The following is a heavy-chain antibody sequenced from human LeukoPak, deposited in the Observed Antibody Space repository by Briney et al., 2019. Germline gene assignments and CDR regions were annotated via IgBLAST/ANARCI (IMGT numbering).Heavy chain of an antibody. CDR2: ISGSGGST. CDR1: GFTFSSYA. J-gene: IGHJ3*02. V-gene: IGHV3-23*01. Sequence: GGSLRLSCAASGFTFSSYAMSWVRQAPGQGLEWVSAISGSGGSTYYADSVKGRFTISRDNSKNTLYLQMNSLRAEDTAVYYCASATAMVGKHDAFDIWGQGTMVTVSS. CDR3: ASATAMVGKHDAFDI. D-gene: IGHD5-18*01.